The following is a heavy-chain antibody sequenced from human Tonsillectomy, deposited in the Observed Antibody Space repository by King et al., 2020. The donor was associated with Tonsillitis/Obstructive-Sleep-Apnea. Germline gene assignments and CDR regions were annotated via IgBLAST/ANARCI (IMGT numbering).Heavy chain of an antibody. CDR3: ARDPGYYDLWSGPLGWFDP. CDR1: GFTFSSYA. D-gene: IGHD3-3*01. Sequence: VQLVESGGGVVQPGRSLRLSCAASGFTFSSYAMHWVRQAPGKGLEWVAVISYDGSNKYYADSVKGRFTISRDNSKNTLYLQMNSLRAEDTAVYYCARDPGYYDLWSGPLGWFDPWGQGTLVTVSS. J-gene: IGHJ5*02. CDR2: ISYDGSNK. V-gene: IGHV3-30*04.